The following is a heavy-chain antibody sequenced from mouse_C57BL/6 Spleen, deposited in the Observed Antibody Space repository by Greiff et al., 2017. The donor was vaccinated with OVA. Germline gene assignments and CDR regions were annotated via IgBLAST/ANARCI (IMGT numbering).Heavy chain of an antibody. J-gene: IGHJ2*01. D-gene: IGHD1-1*01. CDR2: INPYNGGT. V-gene: IGHV1-19*01. CDR3: ASDGSSYLDY. Sequence: DVQLQESGPVLVKPGASVKMSCKASGYTFTDYYMNWVKQSHGKSLEWIGVINPYNGGTSYNQKFKGKATLTVDKSSSTAYMELNSLTSEDSAVYYCASDGSSYLDYWGQGTTLTVSS. CDR1: GYTFTDYY.